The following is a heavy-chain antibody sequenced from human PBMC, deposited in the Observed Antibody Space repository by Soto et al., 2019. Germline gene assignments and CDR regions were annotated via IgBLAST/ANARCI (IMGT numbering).Heavy chain of an antibody. V-gene: IGHV1-69*01. J-gene: IGHJ6*02. D-gene: IGHD3-10*01. CDR3: ALWGFRDGNNSRYNYYVMDV. CDR1: GGTFNSYA. Sequence: QVQLVQSGAEVKKPGSSVKVPCKASGGTFNSYAISWVRQAPGQGLEWMGGIIPIFGTAKYAQKFQGRVAINADESTSAAYMELRSLRSEDTAVYYCALWGFRDGNNSRYNYYVMDVWGQGTTVTVSS. CDR2: IIPIFGTA.